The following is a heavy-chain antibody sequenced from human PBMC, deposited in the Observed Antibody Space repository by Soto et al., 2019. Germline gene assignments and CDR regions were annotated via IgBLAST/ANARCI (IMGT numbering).Heavy chain of an antibody. CDR2: IRVSGGTT. CDR3: AKAYGDYPYWYFDL. Sequence: EVQLLGSGGGLEQPGGSLRLSCAASGFTLSTYAMSWVRQAPGKGLEWVSAIRVSGGTTNYADSVKGRFTVSRDNSKNTLYLQMNSLRAEDTAVYYCAKAYGDYPYWYFDLWGRGTLVTVSS. V-gene: IGHV3-23*01. D-gene: IGHD4-17*01. CDR1: GFTLSTYA. J-gene: IGHJ2*01.